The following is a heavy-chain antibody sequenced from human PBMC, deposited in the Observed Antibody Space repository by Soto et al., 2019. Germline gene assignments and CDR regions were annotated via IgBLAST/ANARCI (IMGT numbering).Heavy chain of an antibody. CDR1: GFTFSSYA. J-gene: IGHJ4*02. CDR2: ISGSGGST. D-gene: IGHD3-22*01. CDR3: ARSLHYYDSSGYYFLREDY. V-gene: IGHV3-23*01. Sequence: EVQLLESGGGLVQPGGSLRLSCAASGFTFSSYAMSWVRQAPGKGLEWVSAISGSGGSTYYADSVKGRFTISRDNSKNTLYLQMNSLRAEDTAVYYCARSLHYYDSSGYYFLREDYWGQGTLVTVSS.